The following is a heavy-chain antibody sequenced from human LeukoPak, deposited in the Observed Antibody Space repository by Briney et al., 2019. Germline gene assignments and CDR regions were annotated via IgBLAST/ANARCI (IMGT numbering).Heavy chain of an antibody. D-gene: IGHD1-26*01. J-gene: IGHJ4*02. Sequence: PGRSLRLSRAASGFTFSSYGMHWVRQAPGKGLEWVAVIWYDGSNKYYADSVKDRFTISRDNSKNTLYLQMNSLRAEDTAVYYCAKDRGGSSSADYWGQGTLVSVSS. V-gene: IGHV3-33*06. CDR3: AKDRGGSSSADY. CDR1: GFTFSSYG. CDR2: IWYDGSNK.